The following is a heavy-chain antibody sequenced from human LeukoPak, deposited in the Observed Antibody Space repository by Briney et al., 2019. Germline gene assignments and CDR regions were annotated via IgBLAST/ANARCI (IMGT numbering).Heavy chain of an antibody. V-gene: IGHV1-69*13. CDR2: IIPIFGTA. Sequence: ASVKVSCKASGGTFSSYAISWVRQAPGQGLEWMGGIIPIFGTANYAQKFQGRVTITADESTSTAYMELRSLRSDDTAVYYCARDLTLNWFDPWGQGTLVTVSS. CDR3: ARDLTLNWFDP. CDR1: GGTFSSYA. J-gene: IGHJ5*02.